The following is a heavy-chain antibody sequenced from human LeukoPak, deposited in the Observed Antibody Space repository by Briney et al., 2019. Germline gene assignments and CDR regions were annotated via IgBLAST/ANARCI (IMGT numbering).Heavy chain of an antibody. D-gene: IGHD3-3*01. CDR3: AREIRFLEWFDN. CDR2: INFGGSI. Sequence: SETLSLTCAVYGGSFRGYYWSWIRQPPGKGLEWIGEINFGGSINYTPSLKSRVTISVDTSKNQFSLKLSSVTAADTAVYYCAREIRFLEWFDNWGQGTLVTVSS. J-gene: IGHJ4*02. V-gene: IGHV4-34*01. CDR1: GGSFRGYY.